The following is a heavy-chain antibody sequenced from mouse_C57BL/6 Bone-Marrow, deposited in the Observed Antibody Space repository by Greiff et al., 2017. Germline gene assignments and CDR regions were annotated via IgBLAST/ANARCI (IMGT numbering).Heavy chain of an antibody. CDR1: GYTFTSYW. CDR3: ARLRYYGSSGDY. D-gene: IGHD1-1*01. Sequence: VQLQQPGAELVKPGASVKLSCTASGYTFTSYWMQWVKQRPGQGLEWIGEIDPSDSYTNYNQKFKGKATLTVDTSSSTAYMQLSSLTAEDSAVYYCARLRYYGSSGDYWGQGTTLTVSS. CDR2: IDPSDSYT. V-gene: IGHV1-50*01. J-gene: IGHJ2*01.